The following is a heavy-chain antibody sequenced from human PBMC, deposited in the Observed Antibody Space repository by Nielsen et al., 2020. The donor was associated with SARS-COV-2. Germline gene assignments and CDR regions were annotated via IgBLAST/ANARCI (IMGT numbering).Heavy chain of an antibody. J-gene: IGHJ6*02. CDR3: TLGGTIYYYYGMDV. CDR1: GFAFSTYW. D-gene: IGHD1-14*01. Sequence: GGSLRLSCAASGFAFSTYWLSWVRQAPGKGLGWVGRIKSKTDGGTTDYAAPVKGRFTISRDDSKNTLYLQMNSLKTEDTAVYYCTLGGTIYYYYGMDVWGQGTTVTVSS. V-gene: IGHV3-15*01. CDR2: IKSKTDGGTT.